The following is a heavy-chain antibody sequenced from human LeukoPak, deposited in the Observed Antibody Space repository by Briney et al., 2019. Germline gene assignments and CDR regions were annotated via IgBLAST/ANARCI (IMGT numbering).Heavy chain of an antibody. CDR3: ARSGRDGYVGLDY. V-gene: IGHV4-59*01. CDR2: IYYSGST. D-gene: IGHD5-24*01. Sequence: SETLSLTCTVSGGSISSYYWSWIRQPPGKGLEWIGYIYYSGSTNYNPSLKSRVTISVDTSKNQFSLKLSSVTAADTAVYYCARSGRDGYVGLDYWGQGTLVTVSS. CDR1: GGSISSYY. J-gene: IGHJ4*02.